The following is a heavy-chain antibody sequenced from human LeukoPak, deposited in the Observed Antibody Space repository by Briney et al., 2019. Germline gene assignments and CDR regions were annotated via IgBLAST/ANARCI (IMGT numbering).Heavy chain of an antibody. CDR1: GFTYSRYA. CDR3: ATVAGDCSGGRCYLLRFDY. D-gene: IGHD2-15*01. J-gene: IGHJ4*02. V-gene: IGHV3-7*01. CDR2: IMLGGSEI. Sequence: SGGPLRLSCAASGFTYSRYAMSGLREARGKGLEGGANIMLGGSEIDHVDSVKGRFTISRDNAKNSLYLQMNSLRGDDTAVYYCATVAGDCSGGRCYLLRFDYWGQGTLVTVSS.